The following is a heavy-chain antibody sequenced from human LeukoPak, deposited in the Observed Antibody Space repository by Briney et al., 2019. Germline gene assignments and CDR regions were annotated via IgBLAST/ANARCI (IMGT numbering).Heavy chain of an antibody. J-gene: IGHJ4*02. CDR2: INHSGST. V-gene: IGHV4-34*01. Sequence: PSETLSLTCAVYGVSFSGYYWSWIRQPPGKGLGWIGEINHSGSTNYNPSLKSRVTISVDTSKNQFSLKLSSVTDADTAVYYCASGYQLLYEDYWGQGTLVTVSS. CDR1: GVSFSGYY. CDR3: ASGYQLLYEDY. D-gene: IGHD2-2*02.